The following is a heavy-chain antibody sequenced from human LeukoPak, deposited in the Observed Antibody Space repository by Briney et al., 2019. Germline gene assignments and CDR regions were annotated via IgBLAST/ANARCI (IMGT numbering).Heavy chain of an antibody. CDR2: ISGSGKTI. CDR3: ARGGPFAYHLWGH. D-gene: IGHD3-16*01. CDR1: GFTFSDYY. V-gene: IGHV3-11*01. Sequence: GGSLRLSCAASGFTFSDYYMSWIRQAPGKGLEWVSYISGSGKTIYYAGSVKGRFSISRDNAGKSLYLQMNSLRAEDTAVYYCARGGPFAYHLWGHWGQGTLVTVSS. J-gene: IGHJ4*02.